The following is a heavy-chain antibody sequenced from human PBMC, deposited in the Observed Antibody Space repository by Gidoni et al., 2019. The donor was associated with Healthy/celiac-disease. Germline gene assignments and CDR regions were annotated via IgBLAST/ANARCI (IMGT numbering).Heavy chain of an antibody. CDR1: GFTFSSYS. D-gene: IGHD3-10*01. CDR3: ARDRRGRSAGPGLDY. Sequence: EVQLVESGGGLVKPGGALRLACAASGFTFSSYSMNWVRQAPGKGLEWVSSISSSSSYIYYADSVKGRFTISRDNAKNSLYLQMNSLRAEDTAVYYCARDRRGRSAGPGLDYWGQGTLVTVSS. CDR2: ISSSSSYI. V-gene: IGHV3-21*01. J-gene: IGHJ4*02.